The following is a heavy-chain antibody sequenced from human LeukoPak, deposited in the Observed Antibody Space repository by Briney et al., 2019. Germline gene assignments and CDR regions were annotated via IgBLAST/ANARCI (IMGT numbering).Heavy chain of an antibody. D-gene: IGHD6-25*01. J-gene: IGHJ2*01. CDR2: IKQDGSEK. V-gene: IGHV3-7*01. CDR1: GFTFSSYW. Sequence: GGSLRLSCAASGFTFSSYWMSWVRQAPGKGLEWVANIKQDGSEKYYVDSVKGRFTISRDNARNSLYLQMNSLRAEDTAVYYCARDGLAAATLHWCFDLWGRGTLVTVSS. CDR3: ARDGLAAATLHWCFDL.